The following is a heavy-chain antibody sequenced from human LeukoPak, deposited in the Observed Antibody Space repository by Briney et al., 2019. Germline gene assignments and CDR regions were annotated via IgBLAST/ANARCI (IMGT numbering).Heavy chain of an antibody. CDR2: IYPGDSDT. V-gene: IGHV5-51*01. J-gene: IGHJ3*02. CDR3: AGDCGGDCYSGDAFDI. D-gene: IGHD2-21*02. Sequence: GESLKISCKGSGYSFTSYWIGWVRQMPGKGLEWMGIIYPGDSDTRYSPSFQGQVTISADKSISTAYLQWSSLKASDTAMYYCAGDCGGDCYSGDAFDIWGQGTMVTVSS. CDR1: GYSFTSYW.